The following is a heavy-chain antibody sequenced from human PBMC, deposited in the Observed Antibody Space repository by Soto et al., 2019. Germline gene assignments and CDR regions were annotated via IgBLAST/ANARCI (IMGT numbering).Heavy chain of an antibody. J-gene: IGHJ6*03. Sequence: EVQLVESGGGLVKPGGSLRLSCAASGFTFSNAWMSWVRQAPGKGLEWVGRIKSKTDGGTTDYAAPVKGRFTISRDDSKNTLYLQMNSLKTEDTAVYYCTTYCSGGSCYPGDYYYYYYMDVWGKGTTVTVSS. CDR2: IKSKTDGGTT. CDR1: GFTFSNAW. V-gene: IGHV3-15*01. D-gene: IGHD2-15*01. CDR3: TTYCSGGSCYPGDYYYYYYMDV.